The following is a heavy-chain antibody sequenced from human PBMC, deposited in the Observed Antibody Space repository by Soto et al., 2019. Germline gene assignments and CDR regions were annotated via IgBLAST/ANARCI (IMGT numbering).Heavy chain of an antibody. V-gene: IGHV1-69*02. CDR3: ASLYEDTSGKFAY. J-gene: IGHJ4*02. D-gene: IGHD5-18*01. CDR1: GDSFSRST. Sequence: QVQLVQSGAEVKRPGSSVKVSCKASGDSFSRSTFSWVRQAPGQGLEWMGRFIAMLGIANYAQTSQGRVTITADKTTSTAYMALSSLRSEDTAVYYCASLYEDTSGKFAYWGQGTLVTVSS. CDR2: FIAMLGIA.